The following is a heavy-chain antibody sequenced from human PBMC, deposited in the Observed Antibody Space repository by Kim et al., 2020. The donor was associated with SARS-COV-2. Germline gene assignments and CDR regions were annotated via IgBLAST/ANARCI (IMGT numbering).Heavy chain of an antibody. CDR3: ARGEGAYYDFWSGYRPNLEY. CDR1: GFTFSSYG. D-gene: IGHD3-3*01. J-gene: IGHJ4*02. CDR2: IWYDGSNK. V-gene: IGHV3-33*08. Sequence: GGSLRLSCAASGFTFSSYGMHWVRQAPGKGLEWVAVIWYDGSNKYYADSVKGRFTISRDNSKNTLYLQMNSLRAEDTAVYYCARGEGAYYDFWSGYRPNLEYWGQGTLVTVSS.